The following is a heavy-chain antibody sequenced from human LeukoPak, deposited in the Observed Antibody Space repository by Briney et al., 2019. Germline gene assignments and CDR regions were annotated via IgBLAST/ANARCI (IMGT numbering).Heavy chain of an antibody. CDR1: GYTFTGYY. Sequence: VASVKVSCKASGYTFTGYYMHWVRQAPGQGLEWMGWINPNSGGTNYAQKFQGRATMTRDTSISTAYMELSRLRSDDTAVYYCARDWLPRWLQPMGYWGQGTLVTVSS. V-gene: IGHV1-2*02. D-gene: IGHD5-24*01. CDR2: INPNSGGT. CDR3: ARDWLPRWLQPMGY. J-gene: IGHJ4*02.